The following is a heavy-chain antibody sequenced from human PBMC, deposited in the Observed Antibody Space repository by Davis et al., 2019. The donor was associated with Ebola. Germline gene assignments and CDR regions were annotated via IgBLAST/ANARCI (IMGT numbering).Heavy chain of an antibody. V-gene: IGHV4-39*01. D-gene: IGHD3-10*01. CDR2: IYYAGTT. CDR3: ARPSEAVWFGDLAWGFDP. Sequence: SETLSLTCTVSGGSMASSTFYWAWVRQPPGGGLEWIGSIYYAGTTYYNPSLKSRVAISVNTSKNQYSLKLDSVTAADTAVYYCARPSEAVWFGDLAWGFDPWGQGTLVTVSS. CDR1: GGSMASSTFY. J-gene: IGHJ5*02.